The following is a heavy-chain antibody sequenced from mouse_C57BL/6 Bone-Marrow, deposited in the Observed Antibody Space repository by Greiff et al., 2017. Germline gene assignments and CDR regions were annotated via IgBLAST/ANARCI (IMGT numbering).Heavy chain of an antibody. CDR3: AGFAY. CDR1: GYTFSSYA. J-gene: IGHJ3*01. V-gene: IGHV5-4*01. Sequence: DVQLVEPGGGLVKPGGSLKLSCAASGYTFSSYAMSWVRQTPEKRLEWVATISDGGSYTYYPDNVKGRFTISRDNAKNNLYLQISSLTSEDTAMYYCAGFAYWGQGTLVTVSA. CDR2: ISDGGSYT.